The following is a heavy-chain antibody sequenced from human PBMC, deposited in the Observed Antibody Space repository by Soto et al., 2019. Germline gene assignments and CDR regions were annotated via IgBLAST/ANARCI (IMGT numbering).Heavy chain of an antibody. V-gene: IGHV3-7*03. Sequence: EVQLVESGGGLVQPGGSLRLSCAVSGFMCSEYWMTWVRQDPGKGLEWVATISPEGSEKYYVDSLKGRFTISRDNDKNSLYLQMISLRAEDTALYYCARARIDYWGRGTLITVSS. CDR2: ISPEGSEK. CDR3: ARARIDY. CDR1: GFMCSEYW. J-gene: IGHJ4*02.